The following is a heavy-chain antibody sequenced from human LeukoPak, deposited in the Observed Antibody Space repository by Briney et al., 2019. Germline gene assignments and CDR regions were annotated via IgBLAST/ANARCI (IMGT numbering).Heavy chain of an antibody. J-gene: IGHJ6*03. V-gene: IGHV3-11*04. CDR2: IGTSGSAV. D-gene: IGHD5-18*01. Sequence: GGSLRLSCEASGFTFSDYYMTWVRQAPGKGLEWVSYIGTSGSAVDYADSVKGRFTISGDNAQNSMYLQMNSLRAEDTAVYYCARDRIPGAFSYGYGFSDMGVWGKGTTVTVSS. CDR3: ARDRIPGAFSYGYGFSDMGV. CDR1: GFTFSDYY.